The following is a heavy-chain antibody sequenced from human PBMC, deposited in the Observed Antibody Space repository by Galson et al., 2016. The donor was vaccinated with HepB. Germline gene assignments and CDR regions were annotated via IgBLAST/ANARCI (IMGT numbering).Heavy chain of an antibody. CDR1: GFSLSTSGVG. CDR2: IFWDDDK. J-gene: IGHJ4*02. CDR3: AHRRSVATIGGPFDF. Sequence: PALVKPTQTLTLTCTLSGFSLSTSGVGVGWIRQPPGKALEWLALIFWDDDKRYSPSLKRRLTITKDTSKNQVVLTMTNMDPVDTATYYCAHRRSVATIGGPFDFWGQGTLVTVSS. D-gene: IGHD5-12*01. V-gene: IGHV2-5*02.